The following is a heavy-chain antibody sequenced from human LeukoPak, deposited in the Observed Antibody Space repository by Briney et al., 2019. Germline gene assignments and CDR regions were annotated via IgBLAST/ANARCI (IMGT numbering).Heavy chain of an antibody. Sequence: PGGSLRLSCAASGFTFSDYYMSWVRQAPGKGLELLSYISSSGSITYYADSVKGRFTISRDNGKSSLYLQMSSLRAEDTAMYYCARENWNDDGMDLWGQGTTVTVSS. CDR1: GFTFSDYY. J-gene: IGHJ6*02. CDR2: ISSSGSIT. D-gene: IGHD1-1*01. CDR3: ARENWNDDGMDL. V-gene: IGHV3-11*01.